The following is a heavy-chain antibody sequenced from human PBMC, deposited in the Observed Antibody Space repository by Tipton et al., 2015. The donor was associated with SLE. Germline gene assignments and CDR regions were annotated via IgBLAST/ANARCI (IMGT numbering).Heavy chain of an antibody. CDR3: ARRGRSAWFPGV. CDR1: GVSASSYY. CDR2: MYNNERT. J-gene: IGHJ4*02. V-gene: IGHV4-59*02. Sequence: TLSLTCTVSGVSASSYYWSWIRQSPGKGLEWIGYMYNNERTKYNLSLESRVTMSVETSKNQFTLRLTSATAADTAVYYCARRGRSAWFPGVWGQGTLVTVSS. D-gene: IGHD3-10*01.